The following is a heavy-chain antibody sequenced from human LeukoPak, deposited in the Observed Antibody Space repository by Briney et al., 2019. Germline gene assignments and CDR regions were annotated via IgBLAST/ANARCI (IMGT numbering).Heavy chain of an antibody. Sequence: SETLSPTCTVSGGSISSSSYYWGWIRQPPGKGLEWIGSIYYSGSTYYNPSLKTRVTISVDTSKNQFSLNLSSVTAADTAVYYCARLYYDSSGYYQICYFDYWGQGTLVTVSS. CDR1: GGSISSSSYY. J-gene: IGHJ4*02. CDR2: IYYSGST. V-gene: IGHV4-39*01. D-gene: IGHD3-22*01. CDR3: ARLYYDSSGYYQICYFDY.